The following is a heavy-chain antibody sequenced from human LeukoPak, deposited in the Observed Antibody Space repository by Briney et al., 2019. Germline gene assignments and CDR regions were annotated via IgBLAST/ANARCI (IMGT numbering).Heavy chain of an antibody. Sequence: SETLSLTCAVYGGSFSGYYRSWIRQPPGKGLEWIGEINHSGSTNYNPSLKSRVTISVDTSKNQFSLKLSSVTAADTAVYYCARGGVLMVYARNADDAFDIWGQGTMVTVSS. CDR1: GGSFSGYY. D-gene: IGHD2-8*01. CDR3: ARGGVLMVYARNADDAFDI. J-gene: IGHJ3*02. CDR2: INHSGST. V-gene: IGHV4-34*01.